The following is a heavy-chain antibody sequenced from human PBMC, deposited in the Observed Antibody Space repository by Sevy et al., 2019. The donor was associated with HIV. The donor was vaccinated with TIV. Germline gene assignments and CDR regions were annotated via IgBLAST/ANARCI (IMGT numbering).Heavy chain of an antibody. J-gene: IGHJ3*02. V-gene: IGHV2-5*01. CDR2: IYWNDDR. D-gene: IGHD3-22*01. Sequence: SGPTLVKPTQTLTLTCTFSGFSLSTTEVGVGWIRQPPGKALEWLALIYWNDDRRYSPSLKSRLTITKDTSKNQVVLTMTNMDPVDTATYYCAHTSYDTSGYYNHDAFDIWGQVTMVPVSS. CDR1: GFSLSTTEVG. CDR3: AHTSYDTSGYYNHDAFDI.